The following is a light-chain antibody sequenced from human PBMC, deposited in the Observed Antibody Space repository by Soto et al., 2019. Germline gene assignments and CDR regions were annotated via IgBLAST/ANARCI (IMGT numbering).Light chain of an antibody. CDR1: QSIRSY. V-gene: IGKV1-39*01. CDR2: DAS. CDR3: QQSYSTPLT. J-gene: IGKJ4*01. Sequence: DIQMTQSPSSLSASAGDRVTITCRASQSIRSYLNWYQQKPGKAPKLLIYDASNLQSGVPSRFSGSGSGTDFTLTISSLQPEDFATYYCQQSYSTPLTVGGGTKVDIK.